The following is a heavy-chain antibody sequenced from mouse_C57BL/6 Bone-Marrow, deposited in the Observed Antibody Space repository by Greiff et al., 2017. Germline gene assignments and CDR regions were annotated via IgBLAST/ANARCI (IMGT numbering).Heavy chain of an antibody. V-gene: IGHV1-55*01. Sequence: VQLQQPGAELVKPGASVKMSCKASGYTFTSYWITWVKQRPGQGLEWIGDIYPGSGSTNYNEKFKSKATLTVDTSSSTAYMQLSSLTSEDSAVYYCARSGYDYDAMDYWGQGTSVTVSS. J-gene: IGHJ4*01. CDR3: ARSGYDYDAMDY. D-gene: IGHD2-4*01. CDR1: GYTFTSYW. CDR2: IYPGSGST.